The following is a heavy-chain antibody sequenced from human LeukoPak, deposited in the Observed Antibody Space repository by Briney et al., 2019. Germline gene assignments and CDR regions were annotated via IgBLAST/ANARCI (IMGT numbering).Heavy chain of an antibody. V-gene: IGHV4-39*01. Sequence: SETLSLTCTVSGGSISSSVYYWGWIRQPPGKGLEWIGSIYYTGSTYYNPSLKSRVTISVDTSKNQFSLKLSSMTAADTAVYYCAGHVDSTGYYMGDFDYWGQGTLVTLSS. CDR1: GGSISSSVYY. D-gene: IGHD3-22*01. CDR3: AGHVDSTGYYMGDFDY. CDR2: IYYTGST. J-gene: IGHJ4*02.